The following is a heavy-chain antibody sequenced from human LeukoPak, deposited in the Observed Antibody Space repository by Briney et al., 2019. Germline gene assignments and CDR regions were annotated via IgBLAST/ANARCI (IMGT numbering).Heavy chain of an antibody. V-gene: IGHV4-34*01. CDR3: ARDRGQGWFDP. J-gene: IGHJ5*02. Sequence: HPSETLSLTCAVYGGSFSGYYWSWIRQPPGKGLEWIGEINHSGSTNYNPSLKSRVTISVDTSKNQFSLKLSSVTAADTAVYYCARDRGQGWFDPWGQGTLVTVSS. CDR2: INHSGST. D-gene: IGHD3-10*01. CDR1: GGSFSGYY.